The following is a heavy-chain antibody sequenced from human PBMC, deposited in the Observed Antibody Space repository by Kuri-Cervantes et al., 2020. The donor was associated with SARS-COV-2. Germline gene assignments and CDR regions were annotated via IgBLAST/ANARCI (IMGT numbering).Heavy chain of an antibody. J-gene: IGHJ4*02. CDR2: ISSNGGST. CDR1: GFTFSGYA. D-gene: IGHD3-3*01. Sequence: GESLKISCAASGFTFSGYAMHWVRQAPGKGLEYVSAISSNGGSTYYANSVKGRFTISRDNSKNSLYLEMNSLRPEDTAVYYCAKVETASLDYWGQGTLVTVSS. V-gene: IGHV3-64*01. CDR3: AKVETASLDY.